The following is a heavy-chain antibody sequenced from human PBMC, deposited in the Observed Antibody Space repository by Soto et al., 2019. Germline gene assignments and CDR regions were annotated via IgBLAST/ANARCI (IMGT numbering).Heavy chain of an antibody. Sequence: ASVKVSCKASGGTFSSYAISWVRQAPGQGLEWMGGIIPIFGTANYAQKFQGRVTITADESTSTAYMELSSLRSEDTAVYYCARVIYLNCISTSCYAFDYWGQGTLVTVSS. CDR1: GGTFSSYA. V-gene: IGHV1-69*13. D-gene: IGHD2-2*01. CDR3: ARVIYLNCISTSCYAFDY. CDR2: IIPIFGTA. J-gene: IGHJ4*02.